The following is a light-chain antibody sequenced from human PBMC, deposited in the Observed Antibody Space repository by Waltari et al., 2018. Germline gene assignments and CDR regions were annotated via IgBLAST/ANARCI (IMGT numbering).Light chain of an antibody. Sequence: QSALTQPASVSGSPGQSITISCTGTSRDVGAYTYISWYQQNPGKVPKVMIFDVSNRPSGVSNRCSGSKSCNTASLTISGLQADDEADYYCTSYTSRNTLGFGSGTKVTVL. V-gene: IGLV2-14*03. CDR2: DVS. CDR3: TSYTSRNTLG. CDR1: SRDVGAYTY. J-gene: IGLJ1*01.